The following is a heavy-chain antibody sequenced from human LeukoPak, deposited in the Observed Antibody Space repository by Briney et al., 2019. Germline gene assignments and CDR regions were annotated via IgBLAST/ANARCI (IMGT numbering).Heavy chain of an antibody. CDR1: GFTFSSYG. Sequence: GGSLRLSCAASGFTFSSYGIHWVRQAPGKGLECVTFIGYDGRNKYYADSVKGRFTISRDNSKNTLYLQMNSLRAEDTAVYYCAKDNAYYYADYWGQGTLVTVSS. J-gene: IGHJ4*02. CDR3: AKDNAYYYADY. V-gene: IGHV3-30*02. D-gene: IGHD3-10*01. CDR2: IGYDGRNK.